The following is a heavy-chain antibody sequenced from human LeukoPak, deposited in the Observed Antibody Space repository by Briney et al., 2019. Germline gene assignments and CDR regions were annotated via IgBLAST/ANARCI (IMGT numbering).Heavy chain of an antibody. J-gene: IGHJ5*02. Sequence: SETLSLTCAVSGGSISSGGYSWSWIRQPPGKGLEWIGYIYYSGSTYYNPSLKSRVTISVGTSKNQFSLKLSSVTAADTAVYYCARVYAVRTSIQWFDPWGQGTLVTVSS. CDR3: ARVYAVRTSIQWFDP. D-gene: IGHD3-3*02. CDR2: IYYSGST. CDR1: GGSISSGGYS. V-gene: IGHV4-30-4*07.